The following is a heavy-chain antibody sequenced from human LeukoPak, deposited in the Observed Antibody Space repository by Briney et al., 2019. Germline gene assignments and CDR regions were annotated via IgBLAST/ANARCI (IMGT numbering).Heavy chain of an antibody. V-gene: IGHV4-34*01. J-gene: IGHJ4*02. CDR1: GGSFSGYY. Sequence: SETLSLTCAVYGGSFSGYYWSWIRQPPGKGLEWIGEINHSGSTNYNPSLKSRVTISVDTSKNRFSLKLSSVTAADTAVYYCARGSRLRYFDWFDYWGQGTLVTVSS. CDR2: INHSGST. D-gene: IGHD3-9*01. CDR3: ARGSRLRYFDWFDY.